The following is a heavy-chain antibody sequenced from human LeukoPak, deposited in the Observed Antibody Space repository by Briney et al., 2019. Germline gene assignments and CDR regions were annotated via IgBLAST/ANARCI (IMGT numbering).Heavy chain of an antibody. V-gene: IGHV3-7*05. CDR2: IDQVGSEK. Sequence: GGSLRLSCAASGFTFSSYWMTWVRQGPGKGLEWVATIDQVGSEKYYVDSVKGRFTISRANAKNSLYLQMNSLRAEDTAVYYCARDALGYCSGGRCYSPFDFWGQGTLVSVSS. CDR1: GFTFSSYW. D-gene: IGHD2-15*01. CDR3: ARDALGYCSGGRCYSPFDF. J-gene: IGHJ4*02.